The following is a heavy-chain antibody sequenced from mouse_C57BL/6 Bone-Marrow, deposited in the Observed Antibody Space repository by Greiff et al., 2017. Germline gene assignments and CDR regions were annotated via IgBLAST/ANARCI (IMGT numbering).Heavy chain of an antibody. CDR1: GYTFTDYN. Sequence: EVQLQQSGPELVKPGASVKMSCKASGYTFTDYNMHWVKQSHGKSLEWIGYINPNNGGTSYNQKFKGKATLTVNKSSSTAYMELRSLTSEDSAVYDGARAYDPWYFDVWGTGTTVTVSS. CDR2: INPNNGGT. V-gene: IGHV1-22*01. J-gene: IGHJ1*03. D-gene: IGHD6-5*01. CDR3: ARAYDPWYFDV.